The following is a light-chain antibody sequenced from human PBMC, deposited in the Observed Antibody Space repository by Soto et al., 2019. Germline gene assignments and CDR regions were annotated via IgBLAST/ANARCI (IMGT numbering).Light chain of an antibody. V-gene: IGKV3-20*01. Sequence: EIAMTQSPGTLSLSPGEPATPSCSTSQSVSSNYVAWFHQKPGQAPRLLIYGASSRATGVPDRFSASGSGTDFTLTISRLEPEDFAVYYCQQYGGSPATFGQGTKVDIK. J-gene: IGKJ2*01. CDR1: QSVSSNY. CDR2: GAS. CDR3: QQYGGSPAT.